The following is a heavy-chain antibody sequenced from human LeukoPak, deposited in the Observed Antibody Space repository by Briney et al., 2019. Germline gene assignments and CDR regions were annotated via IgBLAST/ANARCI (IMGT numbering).Heavy chain of an antibody. CDR3: ERVGLYCGGDCYYFDY. Sequence: SETLSLTCTVSGGSISSHYWSWIRQPPGKGLEWIGYIYYSGSTNYNPSLKSRVTISVDTSKNQFSLKLSSVTAADTAVYYCERVGLYCGGDCYYFDYSGQGTLVTPSS. D-gene: IGHD2-21*02. V-gene: IGHV4-59*11. CDR1: GGSISSHY. J-gene: IGHJ4*02. CDR2: IYYSGST.